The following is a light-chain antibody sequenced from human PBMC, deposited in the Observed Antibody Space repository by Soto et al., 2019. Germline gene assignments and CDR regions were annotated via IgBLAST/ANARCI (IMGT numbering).Light chain of an antibody. Sequence: IVLTQSPGTLSLSPGEVATLSCGASQTIAYNFLAWYQQKPGLAPRLLVYDASKRATGIPDRFSGNGSGTDFTLTITTLEPEDFAVYYCQHYGDSSSTFGGGTRVEI. V-gene: IGKV3D-20*01. CDR2: DAS. J-gene: IGKJ4*01. CDR3: QHYGDSSST. CDR1: QTIAYNF.